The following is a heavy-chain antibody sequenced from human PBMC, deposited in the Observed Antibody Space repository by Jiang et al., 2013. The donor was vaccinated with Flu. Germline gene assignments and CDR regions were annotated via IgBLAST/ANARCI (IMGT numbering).Heavy chain of an antibody. J-gene: IGHJ4*02. Sequence: LLKPSETLSLTCTVSGGSISSSSYYWGWIRQPPGKGLEWIGSIYYSGSTYYNPSLKSRVTISVGTSKNQFSLKLSSVTAADTAVYYCARHDGNSAEYWGQGTLVTVSS. CDR3: ARHDGNSAEY. CDR2: IYYSGST. V-gene: IGHV4-39*01. D-gene: IGHD4-23*01. CDR1: GGSISSSSYY.